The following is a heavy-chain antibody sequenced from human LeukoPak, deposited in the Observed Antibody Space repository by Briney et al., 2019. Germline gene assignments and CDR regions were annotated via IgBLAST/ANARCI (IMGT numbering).Heavy chain of an antibody. J-gene: IGHJ3*02. Sequence: GGSLRLSRAASGFTFSSYWMHWVREAPGKGLVWVSRINSDGSSTSYADSVKGRFTISRDNAKNTLYLQMNSLRAEDTAVYYCARTYYYDSSGYIGDAFDIWGQGTMVTVSS. CDR3: ARTYYYDSSGYIGDAFDI. CDR1: GFTFSSYW. CDR2: INSDGSST. D-gene: IGHD3-22*01. V-gene: IGHV3-74*01.